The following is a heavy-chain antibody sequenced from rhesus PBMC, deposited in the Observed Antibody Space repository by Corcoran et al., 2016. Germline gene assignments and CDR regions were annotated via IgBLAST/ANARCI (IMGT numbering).Heavy chain of an antibody. Sequence: EVQLVESGAGLVQPGGSLRLSCAASGFTFSNSWMSWVRQDPGKGLEWVALSRRKPGCELADDYASVKARFTIARDDSKNTLDLQMNSRETEDTGVYYCTTVGSGWFFDYWGQGVPVTVSS. CDR3: TTVGSGWFFDY. V-gene: IGHV3-30*02. J-gene: IGHJ4*01. D-gene: IGHD6-31*01. CDR1: GFTFSNSW. CDR2: SRRKPGCELA.